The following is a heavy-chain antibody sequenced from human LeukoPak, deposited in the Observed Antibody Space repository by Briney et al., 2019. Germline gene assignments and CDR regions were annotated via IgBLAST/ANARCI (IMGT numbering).Heavy chain of an antibody. D-gene: IGHD1-26*01. V-gene: IGHV4-61*01. J-gene: IGHJ4*02. CDR3: AANGYYTIEY. CDR1: GYSISSGYY. CDR2: IYYSGST. Sequence: SETLSLTCTVSGYSISSGYYWSWIRQPPGKGLEWIGYIYYSGSTNYNPSLKSRVTISVDTSKNQFSLNFNSMSAADSAVYYCAANGYYTIEYWGQGTLVTVSS.